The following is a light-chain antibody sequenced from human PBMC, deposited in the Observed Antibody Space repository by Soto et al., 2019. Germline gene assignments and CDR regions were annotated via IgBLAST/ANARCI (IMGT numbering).Light chain of an antibody. V-gene: IGKV3-20*01. Sequence: EIVLTQSPDTVSVSPGERVTLSCRASQNVFSNYLTWYQQKPGQAPRLLIYGASSRATGIADRLSGSGSGTDFTLTISRLEPEDFAMYYCQQYGRSWTFGQGTKVDIK. J-gene: IGKJ1*01. CDR2: GAS. CDR1: QNVFSNY. CDR3: QQYGRSWT.